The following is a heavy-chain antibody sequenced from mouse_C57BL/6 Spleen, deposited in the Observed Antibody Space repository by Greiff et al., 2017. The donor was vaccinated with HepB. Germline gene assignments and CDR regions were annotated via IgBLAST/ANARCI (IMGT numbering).Heavy chain of an antibody. CDR3: ARMARTIN. J-gene: IGHJ2*01. Sequence: EVQGVESGGGLVQPGGSLKLSCAASGFTFSSYGMSWVRQTPDKRLELVATINSNGGSTYYPDSVKGRFTISRDNAKNTLYQQMSSLKSEDTAMYYCARMARTINWGQGTTLTVSS. CDR1: GFTFSSYG. CDR2: INSNGGST. V-gene: IGHV5-6-3*01.